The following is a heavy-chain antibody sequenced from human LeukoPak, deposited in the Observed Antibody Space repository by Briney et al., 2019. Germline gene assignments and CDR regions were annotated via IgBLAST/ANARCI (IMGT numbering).Heavy chain of an antibody. J-gene: IGHJ4*02. CDR2: INWNGGST. CDR3: ARVKGSGYRNSIDY. D-gene: IGHD3-3*01. Sequence: GGSLRLSCAASGFTLEDYAMKWVGQAPGKGLEWVSGINWNGGSTYYRDSVKGRFTISRDNAKNSLYLQMNSLSAEDTALYYCARVKGSGYRNSIDYWGQGTLVTVSS. V-gene: IGHV3-20*04. CDR1: GFTLEDYA.